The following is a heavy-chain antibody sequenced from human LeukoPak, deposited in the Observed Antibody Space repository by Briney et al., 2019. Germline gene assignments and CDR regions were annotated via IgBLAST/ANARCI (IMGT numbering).Heavy chain of an antibody. CDR1: GGSISIGSYC. CDR3: ARERGYGGTFDY. CDR2: VYTSGST. Sequence: SQTLSLTCTVSGGSISIGSYCWSWIRQSAGKGLEWIGRVYTSGSTNYNPSLKSRVTISVDTPKNQFSLKLSSVTAADTAVYFCARERGYGGTFDYWGQRTLVTVSS. J-gene: IGHJ4*02. V-gene: IGHV4-61*02. D-gene: IGHD4-23*01.